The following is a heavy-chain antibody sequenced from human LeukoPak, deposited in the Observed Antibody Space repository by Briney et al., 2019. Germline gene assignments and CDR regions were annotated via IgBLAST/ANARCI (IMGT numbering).Heavy chain of an antibody. CDR1: GGSITSKGYY. CDR3: ARYASGNYYALDC. J-gene: IGHJ4*02. Sequence: PSETLSLTCTVSGGSITSKGYYWGWIRQPPGKGLEWIGSVYYTRSTYYNPSLKSRVTISVDTSKNQFSLNLNSVTAADTAVYYRARYASGNYYALDCWGQGTLVTVSS. D-gene: IGHD3-10*01. V-gene: IGHV4-39*01. CDR2: VYYTRST.